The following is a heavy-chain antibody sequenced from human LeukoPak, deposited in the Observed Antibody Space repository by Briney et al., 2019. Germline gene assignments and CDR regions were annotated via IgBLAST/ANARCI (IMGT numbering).Heavy chain of an antibody. CDR2: ISWNSGSI. CDR1: GFTFDDYA. Sequence: GRSLRLSCAASGFTFDDYAMHWVRPAPGKGLEWVSGISWNSGSIGYADSVKGRFTISRDNAKSSLYLQMNSLRAEDTALYYCAKDGKAGRGPYYYGMDVWGQGTTVTVSS. D-gene: IGHD3-10*01. CDR3: AKDGKAGRGPYYYGMDV. V-gene: IGHV3-9*01. J-gene: IGHJ6*02.